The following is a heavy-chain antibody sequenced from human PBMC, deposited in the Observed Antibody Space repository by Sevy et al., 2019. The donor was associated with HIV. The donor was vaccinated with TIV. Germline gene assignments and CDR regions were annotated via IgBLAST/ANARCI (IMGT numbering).Heavy chain of an antibody. D-gene: IGHD2-15*01. CDR3: TTGLQVVVAATALIFDY. CDR2: IKSKTDGGTT. Sequence: GGSLRLSCAASGFTFSNAWMSWVRQAPGKGLEWVGRIKSKTDGGTTDYAAPVKGRFTISRDDSKNTLYLQMNSLKTEDNAVYYCTTGLQVVVAATALIFDYWGQGTLVTVSS. V-gene: IGHV3-15*01. CDR1: GFTFSNAW. J-gene: IGHJ4*02.